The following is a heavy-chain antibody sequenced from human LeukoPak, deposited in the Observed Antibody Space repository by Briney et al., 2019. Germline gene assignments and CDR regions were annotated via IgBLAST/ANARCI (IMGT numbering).Heavy chain of an antibody. Sequence: KPSETLSLTCTVSGGSISSYYWSWIRQPPGKGLEWIGYIYYSGSTNYNPSLKSRVTISVDTSKNQFSLKLSSVTAADTAVYYCARATPNSIYYFHIWGQGTLVTISS. CDR2: IYYSGST. V-gene: IGHV4-59*01. CDR1: GGSISSYY. CDR3: ARATPNSIYYFHI. D-gene: IGHD2/OR15-2a*01. J-gene: IGHJ4*02.